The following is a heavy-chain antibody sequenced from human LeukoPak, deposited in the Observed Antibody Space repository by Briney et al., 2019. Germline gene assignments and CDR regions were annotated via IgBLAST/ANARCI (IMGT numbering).Heavy chain of an antibody. CDR3: AQGGDIVVVPAAGGY. CDR2: ISGSGEST. CDR1: GFTFSSYA. Sequence: GGSLRLSCAASGFTFSSYAMNWVRQAPGRGLEWVSAISGSGESTYYADAVKGRFTISRDNSKNTLYLQMNSLRAEDTAVYYCAQGGDIVVVPAAGGYWGQGTLVTVSS. J-gene: IGHJ4*02. V-gene: IGHV3-23*01. D-gene: IGHD2-2*01.